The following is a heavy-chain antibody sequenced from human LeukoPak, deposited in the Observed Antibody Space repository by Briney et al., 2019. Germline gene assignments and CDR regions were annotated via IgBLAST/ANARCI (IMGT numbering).Heavy chain of an antibody. D-gene: IGHD5-12*01. Sequence: GGSLRLSCAASGFTFSSYSMNWVRQAPGKGLEWVSSISSSSSYIYYADSVKGRFTISRDNSKNTLYLQMKSLRAEDTAVYYCAKGGGYEAQYYYYYLDVWGKGTTVTISS. V-gene: IGHV3-21*01. J-gene: IGHJ6*03. CDR2: ISSSSSYI. CDR3: AKGGGYEAQYYYYYLDV. CDR1: GFTFSSYS.